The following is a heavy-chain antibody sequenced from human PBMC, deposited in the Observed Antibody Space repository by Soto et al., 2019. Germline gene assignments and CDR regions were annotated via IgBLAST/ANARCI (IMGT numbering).Heavy chain of an antibody. Sequence: ASVKVSCKASGYTFTSYYMHWVRQAPGQGLEWMGIINPSGGSTSYAQKFQGRVTMTRDTSTSTVYMELSSLRSEDTAVYYCARDRGSSMSHEEATNWFDPWGQGTLVTVSS. V-gene: IGHV1-46*01. J-gene: IGHJ5*02. CDR2: INPSGGST. CDR3: ARDRGSSMSHEEATNWFDP. CDR1: GYTFTSYY. D-gene: IGHD6-6*01.